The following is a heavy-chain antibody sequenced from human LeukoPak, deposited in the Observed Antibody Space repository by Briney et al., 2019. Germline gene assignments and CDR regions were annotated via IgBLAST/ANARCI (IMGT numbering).Heavy chain of an antibody. V-gene: IGHV1-46*01. D-gene: IGHD3-22*01. CDR3: SSSKDRYDYLDY. Sequence: ASVKVSCKVSGYTFSSYYMHWVRQAPGQGLEWMGIINPSGGSTNYAQKFQGRVTMTRDTSTSTVYMELSSLRSEDTAVYYCSSSKDRYDYLDYWGQGTLVTISS. J-gene: IGHJ4*02. CDR2: INPSGGST. CDR1: GYTFSSYY.